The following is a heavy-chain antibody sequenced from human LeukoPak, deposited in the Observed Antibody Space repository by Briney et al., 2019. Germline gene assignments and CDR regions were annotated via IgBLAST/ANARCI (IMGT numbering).Heavy chain of an antibody. Sequence: GGSLRLSCAASGFTVSSNFMSWVRLAPGKGLEWVSVIYSGGTTYYADSVKGRFTVSRDDSKNTLYLQMSSLRAEDTAVYFCARGISTSGWLDYWGQGTLVTVSS. D-gene: IGHD6-19*01. CDR3: ARGISTSGWLDY. J-gene: IGHJ4*02. V-gene: IGHV3-53*01. CDR1: GFTVSSNF. CDR2: IYSGGTT.